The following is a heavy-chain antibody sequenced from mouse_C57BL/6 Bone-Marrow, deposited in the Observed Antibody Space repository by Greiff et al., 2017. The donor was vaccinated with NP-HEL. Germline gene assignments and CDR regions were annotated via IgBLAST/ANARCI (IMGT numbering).Heavy chain of an antibody. D-gene: IGHD1-1*01. CDR1: GFNIKDYY. Sequence: EVQLQESGAELVRPGASVKLSCTASGFNIKDYYMHWVKQRPEQGLEWIGRIDPEDGDTEYAPKFQGKATMTADTSSNTAYLQLSSLTSEDTAVYYCTTSRVRYGSSVRFYFDYWGQGTTLTVSS. CDR2: IDPEDGDT. J-gene: IGHJ2*01. V-gene: IGHV14-1*01. CDR3: TTSRVRYGSSVRFYFDY.